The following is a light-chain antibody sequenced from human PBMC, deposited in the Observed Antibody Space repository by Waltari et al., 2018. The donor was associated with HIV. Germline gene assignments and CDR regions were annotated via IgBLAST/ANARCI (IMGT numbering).Light chain of an antibody. CDR1: QGIGCT. CDR2: DAS. CDR3: QHFNNGLT. V-gene: IGKV1D-13*01. Sequence: AIQLTQSPSSVSASVGDRVTLACRASQGIGCTLAWYQQKPGKAPRLLIYDASSLEAGVPSRVSGSGSGTDFIFVISSLQPEDFATYYCQHFNNGLTFGGGTKVEIK. J-gene: IGKJ4*01.